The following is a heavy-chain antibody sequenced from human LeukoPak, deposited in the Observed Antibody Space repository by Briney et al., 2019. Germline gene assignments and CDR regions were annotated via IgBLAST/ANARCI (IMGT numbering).Heavy chain of an antibody. CDR3: ARDSRYCSGGSCYYYYYYMDV. V-gene: IGHV4-59*01. D-gene: IGHD2-15*01. Sequence: PSETLSLTCTVSGGSLSSYYWSWIRQPPGKGLERIGYIYYSGSTNYNPSLKSRLTISVDTSKNQFSLKLSSVTAADTAVYYCARDSRYCSGGSCYYYYYYMDVWGKGTTVTVSS. J-gene: IGHJ6*03. CDR1: GGSLSSYY. CDR2: IYYSGST.